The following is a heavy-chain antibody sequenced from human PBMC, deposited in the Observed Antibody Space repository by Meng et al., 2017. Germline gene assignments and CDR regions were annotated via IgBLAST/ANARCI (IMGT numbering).Heavy chain of an antibody. CDR3: ARGSGAYSSSWYSRNDAFDI. D-gene: IGHD6-13*01. J-gene: IGHJ3*02. Sequence: VRFQPPHDGLSNPSASLSTPGVAVGGSFGATSWSWIRPPPGKGMEWIGEINHSGSTNYTPSLKSRVTISVDTSKNQFSLKLSSVTAADTAVYYCARGSGAYSSSWYSRNDAFDIWGQGTMVTVSS. CDR1: GGSFGATS. V-gene: IGHV4-34*01. CDR2: INHSGST.